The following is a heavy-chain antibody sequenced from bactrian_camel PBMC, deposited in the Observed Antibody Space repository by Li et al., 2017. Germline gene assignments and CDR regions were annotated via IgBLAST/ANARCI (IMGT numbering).Heavy chain of an antibody. D-gene: IGHD2*01. CDR3: AASTTYTTGGPYALSESRYNY. CDR2: IRRNGKT. Sequence: VQLVESGGGSVQSGGSLRLSCALSAVTGSRFCLGWFRQAPGSKCDLVSSIRRNGKTDYADSVKGRFTISQDNTVNTVSVYLQMSSLKSEDTGLYFCAASTTYTTGGPYALSESRYNYWGQGTQVTVS. CDR1: AVTGSRFC. V-gene: IGHV3S67*01. J-gene: IGHJ4*01.